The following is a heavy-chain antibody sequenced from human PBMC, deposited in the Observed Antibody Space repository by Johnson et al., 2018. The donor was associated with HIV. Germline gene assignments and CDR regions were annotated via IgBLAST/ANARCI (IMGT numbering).Heavy chain of an antibody. V-gene: IGHV3-20*04. D-gene: IGHD6-13*01. CDR1: GFTFDDYG. J-gene: IGHJ3*02. CDR3: AKVRRGSSWYIAFDI. CDR2: INWTGGSR. Sequence: EKLVESGGGVVRPGGSLRLSCAASGFTFDDYGMSWVRQAPGKGLEWVSGINWTGGSRGYADSVKGRFTISRDNSKNTLYLQMNSLRAEDTAVYYCAKVRRGSSWYIAFDIWGQGTMVTVSS.